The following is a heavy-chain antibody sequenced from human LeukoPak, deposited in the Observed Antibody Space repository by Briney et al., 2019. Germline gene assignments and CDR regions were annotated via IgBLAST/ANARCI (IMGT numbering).Heavy chain of an antibody. Sequence: GGTLRLSCAASGFNFYNYGISWVRQAPGKGLEWLTGINGSGGRTYYADSVKGRFTISRDNSKNTLYLQMNSLRAEDTAVYYCARRAGGYSHPYDYWGQGTLVTVSS. D-gene: IGHD4-23*01. CDR2: INGSGGRT. CDR3: ARRAGGYSHPYDY. J-gene: IGHJ4*02. V-gene: IGHV3-23*01. CDR1: GFNFYNYG.